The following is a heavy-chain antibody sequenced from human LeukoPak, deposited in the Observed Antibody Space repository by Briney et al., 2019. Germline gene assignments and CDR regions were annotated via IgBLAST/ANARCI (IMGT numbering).Heavy chain of an antibody. D-gene: IGHD4-17*01. CDR1: GGSISSGDYY. CDR3: ARNGNAFDI. Sequence: KPSQTLSLTCTVSGGSISSGDYYWSWIRQPPGKGLEWTGHIYYTGSTYYNPSLKSRVTISVDTSKNQFSLKVSSVTAADTAVYCCARNGNAFDIWGQGTMVTVSS. CDR2: IYYTGST. V-gene: IGHV4-30-4*01. J-gene: IGHJ3*02.